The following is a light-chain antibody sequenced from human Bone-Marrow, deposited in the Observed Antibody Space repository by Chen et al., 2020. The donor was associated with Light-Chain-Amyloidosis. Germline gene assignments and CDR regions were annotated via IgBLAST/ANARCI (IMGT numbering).Light chain of an antibody. V-gene: IGLV3-25*03. CDR2: RDT. Sequence: SSDLPQPPSVSVSPGKTARSTCPGDDLPTKYAYWYQQKPGQAPVLVIHRDTERPSGISERFSGSSSGTTATLTISGVQAEDEADYHCQSADSSGTYEVIFGGGTKLTVL. J-gene: IGLJ2*01. CDR1: DLPTKY. CDR3: QSADSSGTYEVI.